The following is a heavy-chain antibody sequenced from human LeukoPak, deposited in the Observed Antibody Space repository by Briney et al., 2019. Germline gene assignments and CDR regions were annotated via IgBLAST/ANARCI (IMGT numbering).Heavy chain of an antibody. D-gene: IGHD3-22*01. Sequence: SETLSLTCTVSGGSMSPYHWGWIRQPPGKGLEWTGYIYYSGSTNYNPSLNSRVTISVDTSKNQFSLKLSSVTAADTAVCYCARGRLYYYDSSGYGHDIWGQGTMVTVSS. CDR1: GGSMSPYH. J-gene: IGHJ3*02. CDR3: ARGRLYYYDSSGYGHDI. CDR2: IYYSGST. V-gene: IGHV4-59*12.